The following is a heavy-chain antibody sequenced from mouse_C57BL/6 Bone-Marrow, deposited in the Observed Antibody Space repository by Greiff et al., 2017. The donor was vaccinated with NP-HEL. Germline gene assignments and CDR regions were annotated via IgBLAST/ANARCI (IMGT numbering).Heavy chain of an antibody. Sequence: QVQLQQSGAELVRPGTSVKVSCKASGYAFTNYLIEWVKQRPGQGLEWIGVINPGSGGTNYNEKFKGKATLTADKSSSTAYMPLSSLTSEDSAVYFCARAGVYYYGSSPYYFDYWGQGTTLTVSS. CDR1: GYAFTNYL. D-gene: IGHD1-1*01. CDR2: INPGSGGT. J-gene: IGHJ2*01. V-gene: IGHV1-54*01. CDR3: ARAGVYYYGSSPYYFDY.